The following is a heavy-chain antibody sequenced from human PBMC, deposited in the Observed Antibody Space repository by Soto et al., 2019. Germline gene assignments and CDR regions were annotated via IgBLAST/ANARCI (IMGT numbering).Heavy chain of an antibody. Sequence: SETLSLTCTVSGGSISSYYWSWIRQPPGKGLEWIGYIYYSGSTNYNPSLKSRVTISVDTSKNQFSLKLSSVTAADTAVYYCAKLAAAGPYNWFDPWGQGTLVTVSS. CDR3: AKLAAAGPYNWFDP. D-gene: IGHD6-13*01. J-gene: IGHJ5*02. V-gene: IGHV4-59*08. CDR1: GGSISSYY. CDR2: IYYSGST.